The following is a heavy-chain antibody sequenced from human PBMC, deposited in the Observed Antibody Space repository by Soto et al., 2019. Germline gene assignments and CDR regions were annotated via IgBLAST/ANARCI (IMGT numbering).Heavy chain of an antibody. D-gene: IGHD2-2*01. CDR1: GGSIISSGYY. J-gene: IGHJ5*02. V-gene: IGHV4-39*01. Sequence: QLQLRESGPGLVKPSETLSLTCSLSGGSIISSGYYWDWVRQPPGEGLEWIGYIYYSGSTSYNPSLKSRVTRSVGSSKIQFSLKLTSVTAADTAVYYCARHTGQLSPFDTWGLGTLVTVSS. CDR2: IYYSGST. CDR3: ARHTGQLSPFDT.